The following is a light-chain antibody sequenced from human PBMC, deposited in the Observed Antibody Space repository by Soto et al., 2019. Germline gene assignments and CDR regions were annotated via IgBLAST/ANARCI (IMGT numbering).Light chain of an antibody. CDR1: SSDIGGYNY. CDR3: CSYAGSYTHV. CDR2: DVI. Sequence: QSALTQPRSVSGSPGQSVTISCTGTSSDIGGYNYVSWYQQHPGKAPKLMIYDVIKRPSGVPDRFSGSKSGNTASLTIYGLQAEDEADYYCCSYAGSYTHVFGTGTKATVL. V-gene: IGLV2-11*01. J-gene: IGLJ1*01.